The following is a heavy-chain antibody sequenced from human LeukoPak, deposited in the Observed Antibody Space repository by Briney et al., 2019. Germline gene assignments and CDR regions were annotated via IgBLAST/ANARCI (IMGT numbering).Heavy chain of an antibody. Sequence: QTSETLSLTCAVYGGSFSGYYWSWIRQPPGKGLEWIGEINHSGSTNYNPSLKSRVTISVDTSKNQFSLKLSSVTAADTAVYYCARVESGKDIVVVVAANWFDPWGQGTLVTVSS. CDR1: GGSFSGYY. J-gene: IGHJ5*02. V-gene: IGHV4-34*01. D-gene: IGHD2-15*01. CDR3: ARVESGKDIVVVVAANWFDP. CDR2: INHSGST.